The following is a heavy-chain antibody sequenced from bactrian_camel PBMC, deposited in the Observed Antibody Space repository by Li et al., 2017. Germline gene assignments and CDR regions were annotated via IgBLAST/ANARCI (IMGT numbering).Heavy chain of an antibody. V-gene: IGHV3S53*01. Sequence: QVQLVESGGGSVQADGSLRLSCEATGYSSCRYDMSWSRQAPGKEREFVASIRIDGTPMYADSVKGRFTIFQDNAKKTVYLQMNDLKPEDTAMYYCAADEDCGGGGVGGRGQGTQVT. J-gene: IGHJ4*01. D-gene: IGHD1*01. CDR2: IRIDGTP. CDR1: GYSSCRYD. CDR3: AADEDCGGGGVGG.